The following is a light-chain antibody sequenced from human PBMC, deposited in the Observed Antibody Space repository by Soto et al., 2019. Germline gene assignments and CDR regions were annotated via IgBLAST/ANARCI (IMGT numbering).Light chain of an antibody. J-gene: IGKJ4*01. CDR2: AAS. CDR3: QQSYSTPLT. Sequence: DIQMTQSPSSLSASVGDRVTITCRASQSISSYLNWYQQKPGKAPKLLIYAASSLQSGVPSRFSGSGSGTNFTLTISSLQPEDFATYYCQQSYSTPLTFGGGT. CDR1: QSISSY. V-gene: IGKV1-39*01.